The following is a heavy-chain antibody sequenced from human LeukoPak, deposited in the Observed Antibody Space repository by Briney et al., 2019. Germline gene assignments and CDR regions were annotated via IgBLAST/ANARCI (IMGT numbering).Heavy chain of an antibody. CDR1: GYTFTSYG. Sequence: ASVKVSCKASGYTFTSYGISWVRQAPGQGLEWMGWIGAYNGNTNYAQKLQGRVTMITDTSTSTAYMELRSLRSDDTAVYYCARHHSSGWTGDYYYYYYMDVWGKGTTVTVSS. J-gene: IGHJ6*03. V-gene: IGHV1-18*01. CDR2: IGAYNGNT. D-gene: IGHD6-19*01. CDR3: ARHHSSGWTGDYYYYYYMDV.